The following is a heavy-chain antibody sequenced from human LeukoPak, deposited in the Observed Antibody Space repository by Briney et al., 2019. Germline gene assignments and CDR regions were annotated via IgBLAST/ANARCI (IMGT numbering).Heavy chain of an antibody. V-gene: IGHV5-51*01. D-gene: IGHD4-11*01. Sequence: GESLKISCKGSGYSFTSHWIGWVRQMPGKGLEWMGIIYPGDSDTRYSPSFQGQVTISVDKSISTAYLQWSSLKASDTATYYCAKTDRFTITTMIDFWGQGTVVTVSS. CDR2: IYPGDSDT. CDR3: AKTDRFTITTMIDF. CDR1: GYSFTSHW. J-gene: IGHJ4*02.